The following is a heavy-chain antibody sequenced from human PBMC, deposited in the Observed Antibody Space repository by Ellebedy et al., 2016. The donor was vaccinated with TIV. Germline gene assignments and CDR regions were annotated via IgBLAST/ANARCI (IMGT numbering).Heavy chain of an antibody. CDR3: ARGGPKGENDWIDP. V-gene: IGHV1-8*01. Sequence: AASVKVSCKASGYTFTNYELNWVRQATGHGLEWMGRMTPYSGDTVYARKFQGRLTMNRNTSIVPAYMELSSLKSEDTAIYYCARGGPKGENDWIDPWGQGTLVTVSS. D-gene: IGHD1-1*01. CDR1: GYTFTNYE. J-gene: IGHJ5*02. CDR2: MTPYSGDT.